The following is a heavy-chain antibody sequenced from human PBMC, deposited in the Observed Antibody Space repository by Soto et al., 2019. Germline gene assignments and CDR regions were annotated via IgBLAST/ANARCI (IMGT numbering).Heavy chain of an antibody. CDR1: GGSISSAGYY. CDR2: IYYSGST. V-gene: IGHV4-31*01. D-gene: IGHD3-3*01. CDR3: ARGHPKSEFWSGYWRFDP. Sequence: QVQLQESGPGLVKPSQTLSLTCTVSGGSISSAGYYWSWIRQHPGKGLERIGYIYYSGSTYYNPARKSQVTQSLDTSKNQFSLRLSSVTAAATAVYYRARGHPKSEFWSGYWRFDPWGQGTLGTVSS. J-gene: IGHJ5*02.